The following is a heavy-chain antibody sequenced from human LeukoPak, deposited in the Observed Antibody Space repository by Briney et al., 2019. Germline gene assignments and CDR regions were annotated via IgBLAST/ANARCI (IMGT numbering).Heavy chain of an antibody. CDR3: AKGGVPAAIRWGYETQPPNYFDY. J-gene: IGHJ4*02. V-gene: IGHV3-23*01. CDR1: GFTFSSYA. Sequence: GGSLRLSCAASGFTFSSYAMSWVRQAPGKGLEWVSAISGSGGSTYYADSVKGRFTISRDNSKNTLYLQMNSLRAEDTAVYYCAKGGVPAAIRWGYETQPPNYFDYWGQGTLVTVSS. D-gene: IGHD2-2*02. CDR2: ISGSGGST.